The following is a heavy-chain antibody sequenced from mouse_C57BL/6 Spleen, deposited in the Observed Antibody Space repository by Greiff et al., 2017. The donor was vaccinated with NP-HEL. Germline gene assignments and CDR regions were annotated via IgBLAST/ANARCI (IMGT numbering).Heavy chain of an antibody. J-gene: IGHJ2*01. V-gene: IGHV1-18*01. CDR1: GYTFTDYN. CDR3: ARGFYYSNHGGLYFDY. Sequence: EVQLQQSGPELVKPGASVKIPCKASGYTFTDYNMDWVKQSHGKSLEWIGDINPNNGGTIYNQKFKGKATLTVDKSSSTAYMELRSLTSEDTAVYYCARGFYYSNHGGLYFDYWGQGTTLTVSS. D-gene: IGHD2-5*01. CDR2: INPNNGGT.